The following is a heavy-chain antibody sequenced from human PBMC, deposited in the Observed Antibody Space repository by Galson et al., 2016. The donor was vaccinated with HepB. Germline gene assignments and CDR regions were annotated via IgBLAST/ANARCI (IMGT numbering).Heavy chain of an antibody. Sequence: SLRLSCAASGLTFSSYWMSWVRQAPGKGLEWVAVISYDGDTKYHADSVKGRFTISRDNSKNTLYLQMHRLRFEDTAVYYCASDPRQWQRGYNYGFEYWGQGTLVSVSS. V-gene: IGHV3-30*03. J-gene: IGHJ4*02. CDR3: ASDPRQWQRGYNYGFEY. CDR2: ISYDGDTK. CDR1: GLTFSSYW. D-gene: IGHD5-18*01.